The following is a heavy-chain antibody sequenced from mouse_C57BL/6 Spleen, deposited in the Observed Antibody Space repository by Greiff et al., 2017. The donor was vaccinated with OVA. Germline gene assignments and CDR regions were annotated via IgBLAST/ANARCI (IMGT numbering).Heavy chain of an antibody. J-gene: IGHJ4*01. CDR1: GFTFSDAW. CDR2: IRNKANNHAT. Sequence: EVQGVDSGGGLVQPGGSMKLSCAASGFTFSDAWMDWVRQSPEKGLEWVAEIRNKANNHATYYAESVKGRFTISRDDSKSSVYLQMNSLRAEATGIYYCTSGRDYAMDYWGQGTSVTVSS. V-gene: IGHV6-6*01. CDR3: TSGRDYAMDY.